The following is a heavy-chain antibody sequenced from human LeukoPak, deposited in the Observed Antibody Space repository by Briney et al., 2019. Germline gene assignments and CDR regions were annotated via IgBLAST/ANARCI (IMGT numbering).Heavy chain of an antibody. J-gene: IGHJ4*02. CDR2: IYYSGST. CDR3: ARDRGPYSGYDSYYFDY. D-gene: IGHD5-12*01. V-gene: IGHV4-31*03. CDR1: GGSISSGGYY. Sequence: TSETLSLTCTVSGGSISSGGYYWSWIRQHPGKGLEWTGYIYYSGSTYYNPSLKSRVTISVDTSKNQFSLKLSSVTAADTAVYYCARDRGPYSGYDSYYFDYWGQGTLVTVSS.